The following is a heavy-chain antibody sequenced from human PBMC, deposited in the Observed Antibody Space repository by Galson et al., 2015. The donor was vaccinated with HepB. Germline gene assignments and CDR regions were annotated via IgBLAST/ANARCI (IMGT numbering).Heavy chain of an antibody. CDR2: INHSGST. Sequence: LSLTCAVYGGSFSGYYWSWIRQPPGKGLEWIGAINHSGSTNYNPSLKSRVTISVDTSKNQFSLRLSSVTAADTAVYYCARVTNSGLGEDWFDPWGQGTLVTVSS. D-gene: IGHD2-8*01. J-gene: IGHJ5*02. CDR3: ARVTNSGLGEDWFDP. V-gene: IGHV4-34*01. CDR1: GGSFSGYY.